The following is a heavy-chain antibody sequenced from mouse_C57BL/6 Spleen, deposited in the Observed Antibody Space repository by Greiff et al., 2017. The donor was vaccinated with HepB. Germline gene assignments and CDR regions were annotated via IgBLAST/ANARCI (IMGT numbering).Heavy chain of an antibody. J-gene: IGHJ4*01. Sequence: EVQLVESGGGLVKPGGSLKLSCAASGFTFSDYGMHWVRQAPEKGLEWVAYISSGSSTIYYADPGKGRFTISRDNAKNTLFLQMTSLRSEDTAMYYCARPRITTGVAYYAMDYWGQGTSVTVSS. D-gene: IGHD1-1*01. CDR2: ISSGSSTI. CDR3: ARPRITTGVAYYAMDY. V-gene: IGHV5-17*01. CDR1: GFTFSDYG.